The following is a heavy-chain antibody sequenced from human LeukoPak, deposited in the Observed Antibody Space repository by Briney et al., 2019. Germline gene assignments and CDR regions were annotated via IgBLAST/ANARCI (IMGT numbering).Heavy chain of an antibody. Sequence: GGSLRLSCEASGFTVSSNYMSWVRQAPGKGLEWVSVIYGGGSTYYADSVKGRFTISRDTSKNTLYLQMNSLRAEDTAVYYCARLYRSSDGPTKYYFEYWGQGTLVTVSS. V-gene: IGHV3-53*01. CDR1: GFTVSSNY. J-gene: IGHJ4*02. CDR2: IYGGGST. CDR3: ARLYRSSDGPTKYYFEY. D-gene: IGHD6-6*01.